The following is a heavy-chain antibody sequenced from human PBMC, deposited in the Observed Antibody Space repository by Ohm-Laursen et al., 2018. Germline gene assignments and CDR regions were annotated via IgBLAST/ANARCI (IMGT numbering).Heavy chain of an antibody. V-gene: IGHV3-11*01. CDR3: ARAQLGATLDFDY. CDR1: GFAFSDYY. D-gene: IGHD1-26*01. J-gene: IGHJ4*02. CDR2: ISSSGSTI. Sequence: SLRLSCAASGFAFSDYYMSWIRQAPGKGLEWVSYISSSGSTIYYADSVKGRFTISRDNAKNSLYLQMNSLRAEDTAVYFCARAQLGATLDFDYWGQGTLVTVSS.